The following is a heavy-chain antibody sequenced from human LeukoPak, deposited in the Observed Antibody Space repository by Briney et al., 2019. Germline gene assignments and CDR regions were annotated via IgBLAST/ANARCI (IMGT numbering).Heavy chain of an antibody. V-gene: IGHV3-30*18. CDR1: GFTFSSYG. D-gene: IGHD6-13*01. Sequence: GGSLRLSCAASGFTFSSYGMHWVRQAPGKGLEWVAVISYDGSNKYYADSVKGRFTISRDNSKNTLHLQMNSLRAEDTAVYYCAKDASSSWYYYYGMDVWGQGTTVTVSS. CDR3: AKDASSSWYYYYGMDV. J-gene: IGHJ6*02. CDR2: ISYDGSNK.